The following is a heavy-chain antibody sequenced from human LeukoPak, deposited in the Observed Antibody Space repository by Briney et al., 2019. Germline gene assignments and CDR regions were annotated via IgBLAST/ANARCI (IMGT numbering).Heavy chain of an antibody. J-gene: IGHJ4*02. V-gene: IGHV3-30*09. Sequence: GRSLRLSCAASGFTFSSYVMHWVRQAPGKGLEWVGLISYDETKKYYADSVKGRFAISRDNSKNTLYLQMNSLRAEDTAVYYCARDDLGYCTTTTCSISHFDYWGQGTLVTVSS. D-gene: IGHD2-2*01. CDR1: GFTFSSYV. CDR3: ARDDLGYCTTTTCSISHFDY. CDR2: ISYDETKK.